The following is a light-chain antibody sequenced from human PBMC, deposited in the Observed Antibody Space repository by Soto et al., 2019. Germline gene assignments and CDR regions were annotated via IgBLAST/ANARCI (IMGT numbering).Light chain of an antibody. CDR3: TSYIGTDLLV. Sequence: QSALTQPASVSGSPGQSITISCNGSRSDVDAYNYVSWYQHHPGKVPKLIIYAVSNRPSGVSNRFSGSKSANTASLTISGLQAEDEAEYYCTSYIGTDLLVFGGGTKLTVL. V-gene: IGLV2-14*01. CDR1: RSDVDAYNY. CDR2: AVS. J-gene: IGLJ2*01.